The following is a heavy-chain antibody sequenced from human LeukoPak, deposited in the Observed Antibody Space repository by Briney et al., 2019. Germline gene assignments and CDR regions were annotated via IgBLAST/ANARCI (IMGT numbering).Heavy chain of an antibody. J-gene: IGHJ4*02. CDR3: TTSIVGAIYFDY. D-gene: IGHD1-26*01. V-gene: IGHV3-15*01. CDR1: GFTFSNAW. CDR2: IKSKTDGGTT. Sequence: PGGSLRLSCAASGFTFSNAWMSWVRQAPGKGLEWVGRIKSKTDGGTTDYAAPVKGRFTISRDDSKNTLYLQMNSLKTEDTAVYYCTTSIVGAIYFDYWGQGTLVTVSS.